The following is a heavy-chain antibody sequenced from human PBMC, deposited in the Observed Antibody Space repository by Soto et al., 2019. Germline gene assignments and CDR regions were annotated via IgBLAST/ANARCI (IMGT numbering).Heavy chain of an antibody. J-gene: IGHJ4*02. D-gene: IGHD2-8*02. CDR1: GGSIYRSGYY. Sequence: SETLSLTCTVSGGSIYRSGYYWGWIRQPPGRGLEWIGSIYYSGSTYYNPSLKSRVTISVDTSKNQFSLKLSSVTAADTAVYYRARPAGRGPWGCFGPRGQGSLFTVSA. CDR2: IYYSGST. V-gene: IGHV4-39*01. CDR3: ARPAGRGPWGCFGP.